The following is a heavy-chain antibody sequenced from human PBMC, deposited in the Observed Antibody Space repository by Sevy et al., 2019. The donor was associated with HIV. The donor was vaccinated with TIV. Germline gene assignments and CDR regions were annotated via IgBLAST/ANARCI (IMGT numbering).Heavy chain of an antibody. Sequence: GGSLRLSCAASGFTFSSYNMNWVRQAPGKGLECISFISSGGHTIYYAYSVKGRFTISRDSAKNSVYLQMNSLRVEDTAVYYCARDGGYSDYGMDVWGQGTTVTVSS. D-gene: IGHD2-15*01. CDR1: GFTFSSYN. J-gene: IGHJ6*02. CDR2: ISSGGHTI. CDR3: ARDGGYSDYGMDV. V-gene: IGHV3-48*01.